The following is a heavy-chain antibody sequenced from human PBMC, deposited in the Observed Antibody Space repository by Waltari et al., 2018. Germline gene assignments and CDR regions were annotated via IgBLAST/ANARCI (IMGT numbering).Heavy chain of an antibody. CDR1: GFTFSGDW. CDR3: ARRREYSGTYYAFDV. Sequence: EMQLVVSGGGLVQPGGSLRLSCAASGFTFSGDWMHWVRQAPGKGLVLVTRTKSVGSTTNDADSVNGGFTISRDNSKNTLYLQMNSLRAEDTAGYFGARRREYSGTYYAFDVWGQGTMVIVSS. D-gene: IGHD3-10*01. J-gene: IGHJ3*01. V-gene: IGHV3-74*01. CDR2: TKSVGSTT.